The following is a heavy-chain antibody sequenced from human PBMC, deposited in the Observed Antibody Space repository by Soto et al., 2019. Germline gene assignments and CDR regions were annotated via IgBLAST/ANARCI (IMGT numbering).Heavy chain of an antibody. CDR1: GFTFSSYG. D-gene: IGHD1-26*01. V-gene: IGHV3-33*01. CDR2: IWYDGSNK. Sequence: QVQLVESGGGVVQPGRSLRLSCAASGFTFSSYGMHWVRQAPGKGLEWVAVIWYDGSNKYYADSVKGRFTISRDNSKNTLYLQMNSLRAEDTAVYYCARDPGRSNGYFQHWGQGTLVTVSS. CDR3: ARDPGRSNGYFQH. J-gene: IGHJ1*01.